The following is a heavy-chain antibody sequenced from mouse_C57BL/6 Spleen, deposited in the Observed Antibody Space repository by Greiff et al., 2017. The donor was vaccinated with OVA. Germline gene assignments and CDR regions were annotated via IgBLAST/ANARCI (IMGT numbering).Heavy chain of an antibody. J-gene: IGHJ2*01. CDR3: ARYHSRGDYFDY. V-gene: IGHV7-3*01. CDR1: GFTFTDYY. Sequence: EVMLVESGGGLVQPGGSLSLSCAASGFTFTDYYMSWVRQPPGKALEWLGFIRNKANGYTTEYSASVKGRFTISRDNSQSILYLRMNALRAEDSATYYCARYHSRGDYFDYWGQGTTLTVSS. CDR2: IRNKANGYTT.